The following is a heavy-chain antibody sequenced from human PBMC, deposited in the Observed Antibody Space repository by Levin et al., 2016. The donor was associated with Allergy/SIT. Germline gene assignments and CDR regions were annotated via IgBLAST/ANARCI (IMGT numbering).Heavy chain of an antibody. V-gene: IGHV3-23*01. CDR3: AKGGTSGPPWSDY. CDR2: IRPSGSVI. CDR1: GGSISSSSYY. D-gene: IGHD2-8*01. J-gene: IGHJ4*02. Sequence: ETLSLTCTVSGGSISSSSYYWGWIRQPPGKGLEWVSGIRPSGSVISYADSVRGRFIISRDSSTNTLSLQMNSLRVEDTGVYFCAKGGTSGPPWSDYWGQGTLVTVSS.